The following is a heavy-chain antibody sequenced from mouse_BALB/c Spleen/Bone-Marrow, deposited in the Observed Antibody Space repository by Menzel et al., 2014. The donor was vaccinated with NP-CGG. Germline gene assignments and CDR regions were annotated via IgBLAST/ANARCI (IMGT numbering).Heavy chain of an antibody. CDR1: GFDFSRYW. CDR3: ARPDYYGYLNY. CDR2: INPDSSTI. J-gene: IGHJ2*01. Sequence: EVQGVESGGGLVQPGGSLKLSCAASGFDFSRYWMSWVRQAPGKGLEWIGEINPDSSTINYTPSLKDKFIISRDNAKNTLYLRLNKVRSEDTALYYCARPDYYGYLNYWGQGTTLTVSS. V-gene: IGHV4-1*02. D-gene: IGHD1-1*01.